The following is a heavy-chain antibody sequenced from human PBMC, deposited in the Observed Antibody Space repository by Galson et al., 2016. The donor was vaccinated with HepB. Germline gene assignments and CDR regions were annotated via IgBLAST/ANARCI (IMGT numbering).Heavy chain of an antibody. CDR1: GGYISNGGYS. Sequence: TLSLTCAVSGGYISNGGYSWNWIRQPPGKGLEWIGSVSHSGNTYYSPSLKSRATISLHRSRSQFSLKLTSVTAADTAVYYCARGHYDYAWGTFRLGAFDTWGQGTMVTVSS. D-gene: IGHD3-16*02. CDR3: ARGHYDYAWGTFRLGAFDT. J-gene: IGHJ3*02. CDR2: VSHSGNT. V-gene: IGHV4-30-2*01.